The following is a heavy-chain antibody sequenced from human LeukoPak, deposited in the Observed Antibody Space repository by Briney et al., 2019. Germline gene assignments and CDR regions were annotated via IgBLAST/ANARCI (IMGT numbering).Heavy chain of an antibody. Sequence: GGSLRLSCAASGFTFSSYEMSWVRQAPGKGLEWVSYISSSGSTIYYADSVKGRFTISRDNAKNSLYLQMNSLRAEDTAVYHCARDRGSSWYETDYWGQGTLVTVSS. J-gene: IGHJ4*02. D-gene: IGHD6-13*01. CDR1: GFTFSSYE. CDR2: ISSSGSTI. V-gene: IGHV3-48*03. CDR3: ARDRGSSWYETDY.